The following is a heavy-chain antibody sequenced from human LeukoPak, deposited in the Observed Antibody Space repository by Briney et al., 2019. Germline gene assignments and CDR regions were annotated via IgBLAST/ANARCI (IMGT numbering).Heavy chain of an antibody. D-gene: IGHD3-16*02. V-gene: IGHV3-23*01. CDR3: AKDQGLITFGGVIVMRNAFDI. CDR1: GFTFSSYA. Sequence: PGGSLRLSCAASGFTFSSYAMSWVRQAPGKGLEWVSAISGSGGSTYYADSVKGRFTISRDNSKNTLYLQMNSLGAEDTAVYYCAKDQGLITFGGVIVMRNAFDIWGQGTMVTVSS. J-gene: IGHJ3*02. CDR2: ISGSGGST.